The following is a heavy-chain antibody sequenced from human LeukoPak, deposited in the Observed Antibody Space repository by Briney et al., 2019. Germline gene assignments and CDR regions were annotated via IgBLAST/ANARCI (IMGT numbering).Heavy chain of an antibody. CDR3: AGLDSSGYPFDY. Sequence: GGSLRLSCAASGFTFSTYSMNWVRQAPGKGLEWVSSISSSSYIYYADSVKGRYTISRDNAKNSLYLQMNSLRAEDTAVYYCAGLDSSGYPFDYWGQGTLVTVSS. D-gene: IGHD3-22*01. J-gene: IGHJ4*02. CDR2: ISSSSYI. V-gene: IGHV3-21*01. CDR1: GFTFSTYS.